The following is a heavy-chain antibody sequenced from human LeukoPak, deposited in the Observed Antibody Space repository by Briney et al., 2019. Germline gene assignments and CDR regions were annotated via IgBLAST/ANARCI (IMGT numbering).Heavy chain of an antibody. CDR3: ARGPSTRRRYSSSWYAGGWFDP. CDR2: INHSGST. V-gene: IGHV4-34*01. CDR1: GGSFSGYY. J-gene: IGHJ5*02. D-gene: IGHD6-13*01. Sequence: PSETLPLTCAVYGGSFSGYYWSWIRQPPGKGLEWIGEINHSGSTNYNPSLKSRVTISVDTSKNQFSLKLSSVTAADTAVYYCARGPSTRRRYSSSWYAGGWFDPWGQGTLVTVSS.